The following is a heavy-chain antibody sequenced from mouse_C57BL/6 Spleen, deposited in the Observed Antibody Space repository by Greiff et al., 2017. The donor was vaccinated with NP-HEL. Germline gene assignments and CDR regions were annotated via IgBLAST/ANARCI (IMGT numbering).Heavy chain of an antibody. CDR2: IWGDGST. CDR1: GFSLTSYG. CDR3: DKLTPPYVDV. J-gene: IGHJ1*03. V-gene: IGHV2-3*01. Sequence: QVHVKQSGPGLVAPSQSLSITCTVSGFSLTSYGVSWVRQPPGKGLEWLGVIWGDGSTNYHSALISRLSISKDNSKRQVFLKLNRLQSDDTATYDCDKLTPPYVDVWGTGTTVPVSS.